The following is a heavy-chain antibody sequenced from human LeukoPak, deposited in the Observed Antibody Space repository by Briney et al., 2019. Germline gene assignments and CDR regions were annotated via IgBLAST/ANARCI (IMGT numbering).Heavy chain of an antibody. J-gene: IGHJ1*01. CDR1: GYSFSSYW. V-gene: IGHV5-10-1*01. D-gene: IGHD1-26*01. CDR3: ARHMLVGAPVHFQH. Sequence: GEALRISCRGSGYSFSSYWISWVRQMPGKGLEWMGRIDVRDSYINYSPSFQGHVTISADKSISTAYLQWSSLKASDTAMYYCARHMLVGAPVHFQHWGQGSLVTVSS. CDR2: IDVRDSYI.